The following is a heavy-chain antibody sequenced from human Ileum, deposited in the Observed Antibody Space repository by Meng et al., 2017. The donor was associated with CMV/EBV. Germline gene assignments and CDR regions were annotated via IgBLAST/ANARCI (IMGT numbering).Heavy chain of an antibody. Sequence: GESLKISCAVSGFIFSSYWMHWVRQAPGKGLVWVSRINSDGSNTNYADSVKGRFTISRDNAKNTLYLQMNSLRAEETAVYYCASRWAYYDILHAFDIWGQGTMVTVSS. J-gene: IGHJ3*02. D-gene: IGHD3-9*01. CDR1: GFIFSSYW. V-gene: IGHV3-74*01. CDR2: INSDGSNT. CDR3: ASRWAYYDILHAFDI.